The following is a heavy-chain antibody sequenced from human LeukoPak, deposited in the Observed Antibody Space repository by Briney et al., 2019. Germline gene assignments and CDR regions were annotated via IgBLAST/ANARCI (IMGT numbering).Heavy chain of an antibody. J-gene: IGHJ4*02. CDR1: GFTFSTYW. Sequence: GGSLRLSCAASGFTFSTYWMHWVRQAPGKGLVWVSLINSGGDDTRYADSVKGRFTISRDNAKNTLYLQMNSLRAEDTAVYYCARRIGYSSGHSAVHYFDYWGQGTLVTVSS. CDR3: ARRIGYSSGHSAVHYFDY. CDR2: INSGGDDT. V-gene: IGHV3-74*01. D-gene: IGHD6-19*01.